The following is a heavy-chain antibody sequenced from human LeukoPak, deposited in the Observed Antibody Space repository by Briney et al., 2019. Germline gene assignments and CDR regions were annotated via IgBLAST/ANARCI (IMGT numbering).Heavy chain of an antibody. CDR1: GFTFSSYE. Sequence: PGGSLRLSCAASGFTFSSYEMNWVRQAPGKGLEWVSSINAGGRPFYADPVKGRFTISRDNSNTLYLQLNNVRAEDTAVYFCAQDVTGDAGSWGQGTLVTVSS. V-gene: IGHV3-23*01. CDR3: AQDVTGDAGS. CDR2: INAGGRP. J-gene: IGHJ5*02. D-gene: IGHD7-27*01.